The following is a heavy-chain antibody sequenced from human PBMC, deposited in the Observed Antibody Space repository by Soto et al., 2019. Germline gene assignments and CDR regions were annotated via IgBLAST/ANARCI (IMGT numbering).Heavy chain of an antibody. V-gene: IGHV5-51*01. CDR2: IYPGDSDT. CDR3: ARRLRYFDWLSPEYGMDV. Sequence: GESLKISCKGSGYSFTSYWIGWVRQMPGKGLEWMGIIYPGDSDTRYSPSFQGQVTISADKSISTAYLQWSSLKASDTAMYYCARRLRYFDWLSPEYGMDVWGQGTTVTVSS. CDR1: GYSFTSYW. D-gene: IGHD3-9*01. J-gene: IGHJ6*02.